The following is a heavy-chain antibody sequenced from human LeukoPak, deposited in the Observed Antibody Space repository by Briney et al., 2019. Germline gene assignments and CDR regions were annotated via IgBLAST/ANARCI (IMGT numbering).Heavy chain of an antibody. J-gene: IGHJ4*02. D-gene: IGHD3-22*01. V-gene: IGHV4-59*07. CDR3: ARSVDYFDNTGPHMMFDY. CDR2: IYSTGII. Sequence: SDTLSLTCNVSGDSITSHYWNWIRQPPGQGLEWIGYIYSTGIIKYNPCLTSRVSMSVDTSKNQFFLKMKSVTAADTAVYHCARSVDYFDNTGPHMMFDYWGQGSLVTVSS. CDR1: GDSITSHY.